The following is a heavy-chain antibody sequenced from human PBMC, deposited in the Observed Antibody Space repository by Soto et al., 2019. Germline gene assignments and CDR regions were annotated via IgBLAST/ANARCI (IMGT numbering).Heavy chain of an antibody. J-gene: IGHJ4*02. D-gene: IGHD5-18*01. V-gene: IGHV3-33*01. CDR2: IWYDGSNK. Sequence: QVQLVESGGGVVQPGRSLRLSCAASGFTFSSYGMHWVRQAPGKGLEWVAVIWYDGSNKYYADSVKGRFTISRDNSKNTLYLQMNSLTAEDTAVYYCARGYSYGATTFDYWGQGTLVTVSS. CDR3: ARGYSYGATTFDY. CDR1: GFTFSSYG.